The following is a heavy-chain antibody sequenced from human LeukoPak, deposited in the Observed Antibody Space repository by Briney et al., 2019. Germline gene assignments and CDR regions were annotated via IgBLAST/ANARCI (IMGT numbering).Heavy chain of an antibody. V-gene: IGHV3-30*02. CDR2: IRNDGGNK. CDR3: ATDPPTTVIIDYFDY. J-gene: IGHJ4*02. CDR1: GFTFSSYA. D-gene: IGHD4-17*01. Sequence: GGSLRLSCAASGFTFSSYAMHWVRQAPGKGLEWVTFIRNDGGNKYYADSVKGRFTISRDNSKNTLYLQMNSLRGEDTAVYYCATDPPTTVIIDYFDYWGQGTLVTVSS.